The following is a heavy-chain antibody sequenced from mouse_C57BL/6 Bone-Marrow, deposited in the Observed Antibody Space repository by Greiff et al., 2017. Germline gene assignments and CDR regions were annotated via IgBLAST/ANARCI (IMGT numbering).Heavy chain of an antibody. CDR1: GYTFTDYY. CDR2: IYPGSGNT. D-gene: IGHD2-5*01. J-gene: IGHJ1*03. CDR3: ARGGYSNYYWYFDV. Sequence: QVQLQQSGAELVRPGASVKLSCKASGYTFTDYYINWVKQRPGQGLEWIARIYPGSGNTYYNEKFKGKATLTAGKSSSTAYMQLSSLTSEDSAVYFCARGGYSNYYWYFDVWGTGTTVTVSS. V-gene: IGHV1-76*01.